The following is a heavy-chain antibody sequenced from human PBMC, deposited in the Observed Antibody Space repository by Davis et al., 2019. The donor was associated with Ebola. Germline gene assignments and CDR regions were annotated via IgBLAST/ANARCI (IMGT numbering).Heavy chain of an antibody. D-gene: IGHD1-26*01. CDR1: GGSISSYY. Sequence: SETLSLTCTVSGGSISSYYWSWIRQPPGKGLEWIWYIYYSGSTNYNPSLKSRVTISVDTSKNQFSLKLSSATAADTAVYYCARGRAVGPHNWFDPWGQGTLVTVPS. CDR2: IYYSGST. CDR3: ARGRAVGPHNWFDP. V-gene: IGHV4-59*01. J-gene: IGHJ5*02.